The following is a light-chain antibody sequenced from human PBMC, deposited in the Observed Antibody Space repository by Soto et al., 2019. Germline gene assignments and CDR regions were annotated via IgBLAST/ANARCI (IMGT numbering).Light chain of an antibody. CDR3: HHHTIPCRT. Sequence: EIVLAQSPGTLSLSPGERATLSCRASQSVSNNYLAWYHQKPGLAPRLLLYSASSRATGIPDRFSGSGSWTDFTLTISRLEPEDCAMYYCHHHTIPCRTFGHGTNVE. CDR1: QSVSNNY. CDR2: SAS. J-gene: IGKJ1*01. V-gene: IGKV3-20*01.